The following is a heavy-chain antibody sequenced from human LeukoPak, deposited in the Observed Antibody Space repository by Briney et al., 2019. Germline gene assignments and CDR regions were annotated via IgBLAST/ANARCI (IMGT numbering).Heavy chain of an antibody. CDR1: GGSFSGYY. D-gene: IGHD6-6*01. CDR3: ARSAARWGLDYYYYYYMDV. Sequence: SETLSLTCAVYGGSFSGYYWSWIRQPPGKGLEWIGEINHSGSTNYNPPLKSRVTISVDTSKNQFSLKLSSVTAADTAVYYCARSAARWGLDYYYYYYMDVWGKGTTVTVSS. CDR2: INHSGST. J-gene: IGHJ6*03. V-gene: IGHV4-34*01.